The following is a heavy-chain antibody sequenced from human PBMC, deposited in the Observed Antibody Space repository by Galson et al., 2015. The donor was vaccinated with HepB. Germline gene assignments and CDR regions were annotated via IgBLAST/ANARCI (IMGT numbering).Heavy chain of an antibody. V-gene: IGHV3-48*01. CDR3: ARVASAQMGDY. CDR2: ISTNSATI. J-gene: IGHJ4*02. Sequence: SLRLSCAASGFTFSSYAMHWVRQAPGKGLEWISYISTNSATIYYADSVKGRFTISRDNAKQLLYLQLNSLRAADTAVYYCARVASAQMGDYWGQGTLVTVSS. D-gene: IGHD2-8*01. CDR1: GFTFSSYA.